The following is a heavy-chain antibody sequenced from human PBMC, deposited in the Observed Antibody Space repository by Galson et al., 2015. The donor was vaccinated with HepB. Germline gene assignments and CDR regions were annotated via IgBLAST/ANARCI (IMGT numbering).Heavy chain of an antibody. CDR2: IYYSGST. D-gene: IGHD2-2*01. V-gene: IGHV4-31*03. Sequence: TLSLTCTVSGGSISSGGYYWSWIRQHPGKGLEWIGYIYYSGSTYYNPSLKSRVTISVDTSKNQFSLKLSSVTAADTAVYYCARVGGLGCSSTSCYSYWYFDLWGRGTLVTVSS. CDR3: ARVGGLGCSSTSCYSYWYFDL. J-gene: IGHJ2*01. CDR1: GGSISSGGYY.